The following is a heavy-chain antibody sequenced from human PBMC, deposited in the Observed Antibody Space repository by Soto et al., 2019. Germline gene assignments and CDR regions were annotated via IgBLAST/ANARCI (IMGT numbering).Heavy chain of an antibody. CDR2: INAGNGNT. J-gene: IGHJ4*02. D-gene: IGHD6-13*01. Sequence: QVQLVQSGAEEKKPGASVKVSCKASEYPFTSYAMHWVRQAPGKRLKWMGWINAGNGNTKYSQKFQGRVTITRDTSASTAYMELSSLRSEDTAVYYCARGIAPYYFDYWGQGTLVTVSS. CDR1: EYPFTSYA. V-gene: IGHV1-3*05. CDR3: ARGIAPYYFDY.